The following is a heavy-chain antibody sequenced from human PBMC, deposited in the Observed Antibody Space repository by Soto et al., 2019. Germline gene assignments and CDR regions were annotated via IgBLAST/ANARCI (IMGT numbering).Heavy chain of an antibody. J-gene: IGHJ6*02. CDR2: IYYSGST. Sequence: SETLSLTLSSSGVSIRNRTSYLGWLRQRPGKGLEWIGSIYYSGSTYYNPSLKSRVTISVDTSKNQFSLKLSSVTAADTAVYYCARRLYYDSSGFEGGGMDVWGQGTTVT. D-gene: IGHD3-22*01. CDR3: ARRLYYDSSGFEGGGMDV. V-gene: IGHV4-39*01. CDR1: GVSIRNRTSY.